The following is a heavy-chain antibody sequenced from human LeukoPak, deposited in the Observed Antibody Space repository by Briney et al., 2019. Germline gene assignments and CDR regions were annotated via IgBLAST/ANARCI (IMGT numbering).Heavy chain of an antibody. V-gene: IGHV4-59*08. CDR2: IYYSGST. CDR3: ARRYCSSTSCYASWYFDL. CDR1: GGSISSYY. J-gene: IGHJ2*01. D-gene: IGHD2-2*01. Sequence: SETLSLTCTVSGGSISSYYWSWIRQPPGKGLEWIGYIYYSGSTNYNPSHKSRVTISVDTSKNQFSLKLSSVTAADTAVYYCARRYCSSTSCYASWYFDLWGRGTLVTVSS.